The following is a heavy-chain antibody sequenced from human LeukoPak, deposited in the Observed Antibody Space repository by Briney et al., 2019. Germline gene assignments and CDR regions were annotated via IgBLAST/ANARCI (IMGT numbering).Heavy chain of an antibody. V-gene: IGHV1-46*01. CDR2: INPSGGST. Sequence: ASVKVSCKASGYTFTSYYMHWVRQAPGQGLEWMGIINPSGGSTSYAQKFQGRVTMTRDTSTSTVYMELSSLRSDDTAVYYCALIYTEFAFDIWGQGTMVTVSS. CDR1: GYTFTSYY. J-gene: IGHJ3*02. D-gene: IGHD5-12*01. CDR3: ALIYTEFAFDI.